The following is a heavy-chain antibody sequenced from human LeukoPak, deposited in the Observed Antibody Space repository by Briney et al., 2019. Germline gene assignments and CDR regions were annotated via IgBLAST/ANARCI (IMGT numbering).Heavy chain of an antibody. Sequence: GGSLRLSCVDSGFTFSSHWMSWVRQAPGKGLEWVANIKQDGNEKYYADSVKGRFTISRDNAKNSVYLQMNSLRAEDTAVYYCATIEAVRFHYWGQGTLDTVSS. D-gene: IGHD2/OR15-2a*01. CDR1: GFTFSSHW. CDR3: ATIEAVRFHY. J-gene: IGHJ4*02. CDR2: IKQDGNEK. V-gene: IGHV3-7*01.